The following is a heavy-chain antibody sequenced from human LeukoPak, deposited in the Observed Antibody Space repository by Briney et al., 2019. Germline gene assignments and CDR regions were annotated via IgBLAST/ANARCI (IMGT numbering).Heavy chain of an antibody. CDR2: TKQDGNEK. V-gene: IGHV3-7*04. CDR1: GFTFSSYA. Sequence: GGSLRLSCAASGFTFSSYAMSWVRQAPGKGLEWVANTKQDGNEKYYVDSVAGRFTISRDNAKNSLYLQMNSLRAEDTAVYYCARSMTGSGSYYPYFDYWGQGTLVTVSS. J-gene: IGHJ4*02. D-gene: IGHD3-10*01. CDR3: ARSMTGSGSYYPYFDY.